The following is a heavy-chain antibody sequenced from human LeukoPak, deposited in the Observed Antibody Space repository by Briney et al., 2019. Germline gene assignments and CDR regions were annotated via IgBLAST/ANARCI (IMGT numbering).Heavy chain of an antibody. V-gene: IGHV3-21*01. CDR3: AREHIVVVIATYVIPDAFDI. CDR2: ISSSSSYI. CDR1: GFTFSSYS. J-gene: IGHJ3*02. Sequence: PGGSLRLSCAASGFTFSSYSMNWVRQAPGKGLEWVSSISSSSSYIYYADSVKGRFTISRDNAKNSLYLQMNSLRAEDTAVYYCAREHIVVVIATYVIPDAFDIWGQGTMVTVSS. D-gene: IGHD2-21*01.